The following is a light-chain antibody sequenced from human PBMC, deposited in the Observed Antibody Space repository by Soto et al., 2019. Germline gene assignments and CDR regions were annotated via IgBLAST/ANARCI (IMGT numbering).Light chain of an antibody. Sequence: DIQMTQSPSSLSASVGDRVTITCRASQGISNYLAWYQQKPGKVPKLLIYAASTMQSGVPSRFSGSGSGTDFTLTISSLQPEDVATYYYQKYNSAPSWFTFCPGTKVDIK. CDR3: QKYNSAPSWFT. CDR1: QGISNY. CDR2: AAS. J-gene: IGKJ3*01. V-gene: IGKV1-27*01.